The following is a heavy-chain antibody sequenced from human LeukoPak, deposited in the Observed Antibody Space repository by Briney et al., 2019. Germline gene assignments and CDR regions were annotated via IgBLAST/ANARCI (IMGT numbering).Heavy chain of an antibody. D-gene: IGHD2-2*01. CDR2: IYYSGST. CDR3: AREGRVPAAFDY. V-gene: IGHV4-59*01. J-gene: IGHJ4*02. CDR1: GGSISSYY. Sequence: SETLSLTCTVSGGSISSYYWSWIRQPPGKGLEWIGYIYYSGSTNYNPSLKSRVTISVDTSKNQFSLKLSSVTAADTAVYYCAREGRVPAAFDYWGQGTLVTVSS.